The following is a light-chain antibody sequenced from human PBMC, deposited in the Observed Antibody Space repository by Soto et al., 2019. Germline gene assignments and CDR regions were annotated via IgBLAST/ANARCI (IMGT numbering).Light chain of an antibody. CDR2: DVS. V-gene: IGLV2-11*01. Sequence: QSALTQPRSVSGSPGQSVTISCTGTSSDVGSYKDVSWYQHHPGKDPKLMIYDVSERPSGVPDRFSGSKSGNTASLTISGLQAEDEANYYCCAYADTFYVFGTGTKVTVL. CDR3: CAYADTFYV. J-gene: IGLJ1*01. CDR1: SSDVGSYKD.